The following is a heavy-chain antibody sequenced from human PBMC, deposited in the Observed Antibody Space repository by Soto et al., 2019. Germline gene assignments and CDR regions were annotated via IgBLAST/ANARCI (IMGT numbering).Heavy chain of an antibody. V-gene: IGHV4-59*01. Sequence: QVQLQESGPGLVKPSETLSLTCTVSGGSISSYYWSWIRQPPGKGLELIGYIYYSGSTNYNPSLKSRVTISVDTSKNQFSLKLSSVTAADTAVYYCARLTYYDSSGRSPYYFDYWGQGTLVTVSS. D-gene: IGHD3-22*01. J-gene: IGHJ4*02. CDR2: IYYSGST. CDR1: GGSISSYY. CDR3: ARLTYYDSSGRSPYYFDY.